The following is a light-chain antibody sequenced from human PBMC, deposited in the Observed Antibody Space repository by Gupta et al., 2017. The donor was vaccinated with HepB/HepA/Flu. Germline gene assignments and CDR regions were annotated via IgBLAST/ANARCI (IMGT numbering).Light chain of an antibody. CDR1: SSVVGSYNL. V-gene: IGLV2-23*02. CDR3: CSYAGSSTVV. CDR2: EVS. J-gene: IGLJ2*01. Sequence: QSALTKLASLSGSPGQSIPISCTAPSSVVGSYNLVSWYQQHPGKAPKLMIYEVSKRPSGVSNRFSGSKSGNTASLTISGLQAEDEADYYCCSYAGSSTVVFGGGTKLTVL.